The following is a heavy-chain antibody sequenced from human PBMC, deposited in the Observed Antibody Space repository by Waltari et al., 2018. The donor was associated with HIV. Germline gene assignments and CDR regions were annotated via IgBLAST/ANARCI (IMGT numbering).Heavy chain of an antibody. D-gene: IGHD4-4*01. CDR3: ARESTTSPRYGMDV. CDR2: IKQDGSEK. Sequence: EVHLVESGGGMVQPGGSLRLSCEASGFTFSSYWMSWVRQAPEKGLEWVANIKQDGSEKNYVDSMKGRFTISRDNAKNSLFLQMNSLRDEDAGVYYCARESTTSPRYGMDVWGQGTTVTVSS. V-gene: IGHV3-7*01. J-gene: IGHJ6*02. CDR1: GFTFSSYW.